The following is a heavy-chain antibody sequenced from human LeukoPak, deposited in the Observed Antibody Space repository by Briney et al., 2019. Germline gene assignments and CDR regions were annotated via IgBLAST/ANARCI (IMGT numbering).Heavy chain of an antibody. CDR3: AKDRDGSGTLGY. J-gene: IGHJ4*02. D-gene: IGHD3-10*01. V-gene: IGHV3-48*01. CDR1: GFTFSSYS. Sequence: SGGSLRLSCAASGFTFSSYSMNWVRQAPGKGLEWVSYISSSGSTIYYADSVKGRFTISRDNSKNTLYLQMNSLRAEDTAVYYCAKDRDGSGTLGYWGQGTLVTVSS. CDR2: ISSSGSTI.